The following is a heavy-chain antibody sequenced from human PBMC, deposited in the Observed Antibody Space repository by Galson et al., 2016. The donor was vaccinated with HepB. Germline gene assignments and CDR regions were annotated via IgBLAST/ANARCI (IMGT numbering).Heavy chain of an antibody. D-gene: IGHD5-18*01. V-gene: IGHV4-59*05. CDR3: ARRFRYTYGPPYGMDV. Sequence: SETLSLTCTVSGGSIKSHYWSWIRQPPGKGLEWIGSIYYSGSTYYNPSLQSRVTISVDTSKNQFSLKMSSVTAADTAVYYCARRFRYTYGPPYGMDVWGQGTTVTVSS. CDR2: IYYSGST. J-gene: IGHJ6*02. CDR1: GGSIKSHY.